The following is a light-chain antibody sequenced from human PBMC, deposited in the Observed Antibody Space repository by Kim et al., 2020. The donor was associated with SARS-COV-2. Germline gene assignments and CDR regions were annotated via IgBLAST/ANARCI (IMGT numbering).Light chain of an antibody. CDR3: QAWDSSTGV. V-gene: IGLV3-1*01. CDR1: KLGDKY. CDR2: KDS. J-gene: IGLJ2*01. Sequence: SVSAGQTSSINCSGDKLGDKYASWYQQKPGQSPVLVIYKDSKRPSGIPERFSGSNSGNTATLTISGTQAMDEADYYCQAWDSSTGVFGGGTQLTVL.